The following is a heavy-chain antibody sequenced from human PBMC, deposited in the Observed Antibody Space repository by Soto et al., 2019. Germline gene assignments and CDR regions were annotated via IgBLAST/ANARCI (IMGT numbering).Heavy chain of an antibody. D-gene: IGHD3-16*01. V-gene: IGHV3-30*18. J-gene: IGHJ4*02. CDR3: AKDEGGGGTLGLFDY. CDR1: GFDFTYYA. CDR2: MSSDGSKI. Sequence: QVQLVESGGGAVQPGESLRLSCVASGFDFTYYAMHWVRQAPGKGLESVAVMSSDGSKIHHTDSVKGRFTISRDNSKNTLYVQMNSLRKEDTAVYFCAKDEGGGGTLGLFDYWGQGTLVSVSS.